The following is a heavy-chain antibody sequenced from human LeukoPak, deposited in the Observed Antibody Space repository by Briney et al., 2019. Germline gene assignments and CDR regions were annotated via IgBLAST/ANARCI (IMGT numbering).Heavy chain of an antibody. CDR2: IYTSGST. Sequence: PLETLSLTCTVSGGSISSYYWSWIRQPAGKGLEWIGRIYTSGSTNYNPSLKSRVTISVDTSKNQFSLKLSSVTAADTAVYYCARVPLFGWAPYYYYYYMDVWGKGTTVTVSS. CDR3: ARVPLFGWAPYYYYYYMDV. CDR1: GGSISSYY. D-gene: IGHD3-10*01. V-gene: IGHV4-4*07. J-gene: IGHJ6*03.